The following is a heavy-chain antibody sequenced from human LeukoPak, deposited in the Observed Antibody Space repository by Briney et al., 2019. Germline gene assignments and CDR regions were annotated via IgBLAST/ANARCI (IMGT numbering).Heavy chain of an antibody. J-gene: IGHJ3*02. D-gene: IGHD2-21*02. CDR2: ISYDGSNK. CDR3: AKDGPVVVTAEDAFDI. V-gene: IGHV3-30*04. Sequence: PGRSLRLSCAASGFTFSSYAMHWVRQAPGKGLEWVAVISYDGSNKYYADSVKGRFTISRDNSKNTLYLQMNSLRAEDTAVYYCAKDGPVVVTAEDAFDIWGQGTMVTVSS. CDR1: GFTFSSYA.